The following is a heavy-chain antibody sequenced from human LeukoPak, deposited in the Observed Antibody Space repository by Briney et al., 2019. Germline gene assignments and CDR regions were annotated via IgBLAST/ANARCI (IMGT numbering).Heavy chain of an antibody. J-gene: IGHJ5*02. Sequence: ASVKVSCKASGYTFTSYDINWVRQATGQGLEWMGWMNPNSGNTGYAQKFQGRVTMTRNTSISTAYMELSSLRSEDTAVYYCARRRRLGANNWFDPWGQGTLVTVSS. D-gene: IGHD1-26*01. V-gene: IGHV1-8*01. CDR3: ARRRRLGANNWFDP. CDR1: GYTFTSYD. CDR2: MNPNSGNT.